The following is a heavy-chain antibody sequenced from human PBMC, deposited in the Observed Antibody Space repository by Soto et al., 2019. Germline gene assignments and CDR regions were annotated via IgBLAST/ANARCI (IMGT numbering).Heavy chain of an antibody. V-gene: IGHV4-31*03. J-gene: IGHJ3*02. CDR2: IYYSGST. D-gene: IGHD4-17*01. Sequence: QVQLQESGPGLVKPSQTLSLTCTVSGGSISSGGYYWSWIRQHPGKGLEWIGYIYYSGSTYYNPSLKSRVTISVDTSKNQFSLKLSSVTVADTAVYYCARDPPQTPYGDYFAFDIWGQGTMVTVSS. CDR1: GGSISSGGYY. CDR3: ARDPPQTPYGDYFAFDI.